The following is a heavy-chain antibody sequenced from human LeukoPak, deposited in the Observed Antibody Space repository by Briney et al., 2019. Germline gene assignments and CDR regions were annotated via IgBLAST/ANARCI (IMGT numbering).Heavy chain of an antibody. D-gene: IGHD6-13*01. CDR1: GGSISTESYY. CDR2: YDHRGKT. V-gene: IGHV4-39*01. J-gene: IGHJ4*02. Sequence: SETLSLTCTVSGGSISTESYYWGWIRQPPGKGLEWIGSYDHRGKTYYNTSLRSRVTISVDTSRNQFSLKLSSVTAADTAVYYCARSPWASSISAVDHWGQGTLVTVSS. CDR3: ARSPWASSISAVDH.